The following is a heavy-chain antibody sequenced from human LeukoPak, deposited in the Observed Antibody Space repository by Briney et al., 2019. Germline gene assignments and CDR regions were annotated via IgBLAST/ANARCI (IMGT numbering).Heavy chain of an antibody. CDR2: IYSGGST. D-gene: IGHD3-10*01. CDR1: GFTVSSNY. V-gene: IGHV3-66*02. Sequence: GGSLRLSCAASGFTVSSNYMSWVRQAPGKGLEWVSVIYSGGSTYYADSVKGRFTISRDNSKYTLYLQMNSLRAEDTAVYYCARASSITMVRGVYDYWGQGTLVTVSS. J-gene: IGHJ4*02. CDR3: ARASSITMVRGVYDY.